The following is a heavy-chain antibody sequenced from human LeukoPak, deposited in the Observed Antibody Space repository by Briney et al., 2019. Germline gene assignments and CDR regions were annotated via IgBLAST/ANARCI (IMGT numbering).Heavy chain of an antibody. V-gene: IGHV1-18*01. CDR1: GYNFINYG. CDR3: ARKGSPVAGKRNWFDP. D-gene: IGHD6-19*01. J-gene: IGHJ5*02. CDR2: IYSNNGKT. Sequence: ASVKVSCKASGYNFINYGITWVRQAPGQGLEWMGWIYSNNGKTEYIQTLQGRVTMTTDTATSTVYMELRSLRSDDTAVYFCARKGSPVAGKRNWFDPWGQGTLVIVSS.